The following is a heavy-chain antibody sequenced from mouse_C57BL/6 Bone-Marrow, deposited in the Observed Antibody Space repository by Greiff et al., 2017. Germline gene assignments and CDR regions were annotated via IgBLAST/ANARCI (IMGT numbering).Heavy chain of an antibody. CDR1: GFTFSSFG. CDR2: ISSGSSTI. D-gene: IGHD3-2*02. Sequence: EVKLVESGGGLVQPGGSRKLSCAASGFTFSSFGMHWVRQAPEKGLEWVAYISSGSSTIYYADTVKGRFTISRDNPKNTLFLQMTGLRSEDTAMYYCARWAGRGAMDYWGQGTSVTVSS. CDR3: ARWAGRGAMDY. V-gene: IGHV5-17*02. J-gene: IGHJ4*01.